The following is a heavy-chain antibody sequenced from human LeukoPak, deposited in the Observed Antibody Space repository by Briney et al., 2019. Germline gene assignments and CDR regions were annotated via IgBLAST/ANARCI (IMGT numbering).Heavy chain of an antibody. D-gene: IGHD3-3*01. CDR1: GFTFSSYA. J-gene: IGHJ6*02. CDR2: ISHDGSNK. Sequence: GGSLRLSCAASGFTFSSYAIHWVRQTPGKGLEWVAVISHDGSNKFYADSVKGRFTVSRDNFKNTLYLQMNSLRPEDTALYYCARDITISRDGQYYGLDVWGQGTTVTVSS. CDR3: ARDITISRDGQYYGLDV. V-gene: IGHV3-30-3*01.